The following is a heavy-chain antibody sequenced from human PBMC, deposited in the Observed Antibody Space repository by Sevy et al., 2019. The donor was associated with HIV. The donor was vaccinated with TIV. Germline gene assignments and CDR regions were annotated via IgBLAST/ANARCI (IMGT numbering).Heavy chain of an antibody. J-gene: IGHJ5*02. Sequence: GGSLRLSCAASGFTFSEYYMSWVRQAPGKGLEWLSYMNRNGAQMYYADSLEGRFTISRDNAKSSVYLEMNSLTAEDTAMYYCARERSISGWNWLDPWGQGTLVTVSS. V-gene: IGHV3-11*01. D-gene: IGHD6-19*01. CDR1: GFTFSEYY. CDR2: MNRNGAQM. CDR3: ARERSISGWNWLDP.